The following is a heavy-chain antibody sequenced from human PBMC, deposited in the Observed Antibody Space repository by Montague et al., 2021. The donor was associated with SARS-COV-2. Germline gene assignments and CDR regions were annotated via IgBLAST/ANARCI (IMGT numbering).Heavy chain of an antibody. V-gene: IGHV4-59*01. D-gene: IGHD2-21*01. CDR1: GASMKSYY. Sequence: SECLSLACSVSGASMKSYYWTWVRQSPGKGLQWIGYTYYSGSTSYDPSLQSRLTMTVDTSKNQFTLRLMSVTAADSAVYYCARVEGMIGGITHFDYWGQGLPVTVSS. CDR3: ARVEGMIGGITHFDY. CDR2: TYYSGST. J-gene: IGHJ4*02.